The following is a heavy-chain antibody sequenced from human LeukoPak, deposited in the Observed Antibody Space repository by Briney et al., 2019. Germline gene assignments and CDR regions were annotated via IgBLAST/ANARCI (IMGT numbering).Heavy chain of an antibody. Sequence: PGRSLRLSCAASGFTFSSYAMHWVRQAPGKGLEWVAVISYDGSTNYYADSVKGRFTISRDNSKNTLFLQMNSLRVEDTAVYYCANPPLRGYCSSTSCHKNYWGQGTLVTVSS. J-gene: IGHJ4*02. CDR2: ISYDGSTN. D-gene: IGHD2-2*02. V-gene: IGHV3-30-3*01. CDR3: ANPPLRGYCSSTSCHKNY. CDR1: GFTFSSYA.